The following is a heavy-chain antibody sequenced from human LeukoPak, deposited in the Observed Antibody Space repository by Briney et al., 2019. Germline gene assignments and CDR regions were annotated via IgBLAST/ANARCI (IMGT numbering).Heavy chain of an antibody. CDR2: ISWNSGSI. D-gene: IGHD5-12*01. CDR3: AKGTRLLQGGWFDP. V-gene: IGHV3-9*01. CDR1: GFTFDDYA. J-gene: IGHJ5*02. Sequence: GRSLRLSCAASGFTFDDYAMHWVRQAPGKGLEWVSGISWNSGSIGYADSVKGRITISRDNAKNSLYLQMNSLRAEDTALYYCAKGTRLLQGGWFDPWGQGTLVTVSS.